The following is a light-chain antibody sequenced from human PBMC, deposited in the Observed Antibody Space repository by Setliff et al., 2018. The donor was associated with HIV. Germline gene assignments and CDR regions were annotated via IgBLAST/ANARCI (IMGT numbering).Light chain of an antibody. J-gene: IGLJ2*01. CDR1: SSNIGSNY. CDR3: AAWDDSLSGVV. V-gene: IGLV1-47*01. CDR2: RNN. Sequence: QSALTQPPSASGTPGQRVTISCSGSSSNIGSNYVYWYQQLPGTAPKLLIYRNNQRPPGVPDRFSGSKSGTSASLAISGLRSEDEADYYCAAWDDSLSGVVFGGGTKATVL.